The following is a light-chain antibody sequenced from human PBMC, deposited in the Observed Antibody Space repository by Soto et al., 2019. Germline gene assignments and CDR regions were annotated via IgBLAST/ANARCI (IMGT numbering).Light chain of an antibody. J-gene: IGLJ2*01. CDR2: VNSDGSH. CDR1: SGHSSYG. V-gene: IGLV4-69*01. CDR3: QTWGTGIAV. Sequence: QPVLTQSPSASASLGASVNFTCTLSSGHSSYGIAWHQQQPEKGPRYLMKVNSDGSHRKGDGIPDRFSGSSSGAERYLTISSLQSEDEADYYGQTWGTGIAVFGGGTKLTVL.